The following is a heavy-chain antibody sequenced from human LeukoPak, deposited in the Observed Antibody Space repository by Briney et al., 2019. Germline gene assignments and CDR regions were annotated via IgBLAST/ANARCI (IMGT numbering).Heavy chain of an antibody. Sequence: GASVKVSCKASGYTFTSYAMHWVRQAPGQRLEWMGWINAGNGNTKYSQKFQGRVTITRDTSASTAYMGLSSLRSEDTAVYYCARGFPRAWTHGDYWGQGTLVTVSS. CDR2: INAGNGNT. J-gene: IGHJ4*02. V-gene: IGHV1-3*01. CDR3: ARGFPRAWTHGDY. CDR1: GYTFTSYA. D-gene: IGHD3/OR15-3a*01.